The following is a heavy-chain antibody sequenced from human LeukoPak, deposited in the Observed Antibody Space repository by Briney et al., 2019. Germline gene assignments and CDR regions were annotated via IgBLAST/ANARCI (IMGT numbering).Heavy chain of an antibody. Sequence: GGSLRLSCAASGFTFRSYWMTWVRQAPGKGPEWVANIKPDGSETHYVDSVKGRFTISRDNAKNSLYLQMNSLRAEDTAVYYCARGSVPAAIYNWFDPWGQGTLVTVSS. V-gene: IGHV3-7*01. J-gene: IGHJ5*02. CDR3: ARGSVPAAIYNWFDP. CDR1: GFTFRSYW. D-gene: IGHD2-2*02. CDR2: IKPDGSET.